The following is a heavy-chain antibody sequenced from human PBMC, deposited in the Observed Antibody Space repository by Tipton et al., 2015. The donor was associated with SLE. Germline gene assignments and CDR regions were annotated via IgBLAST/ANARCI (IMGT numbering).Heavy chain of an antibody. CDR2: ISYSGNT. V-gene: IGHV4-59*01. D-gene: IGHD6-19*01. CDR3: ARGDSSGWYRDWFFDL. Sequence: TLSLTCTVSGDSIRSYYWNWIRQPPGKGLEWIGSISYSGNTNYNPSLKSRVTILLDTSKSRFSLKLTSVTAAGTAVYYCARGDSSGWYRDWFFDLWGRGTLVTVSS. J-gene: IGHJ2*01. CDR1: GDSIRSYY.